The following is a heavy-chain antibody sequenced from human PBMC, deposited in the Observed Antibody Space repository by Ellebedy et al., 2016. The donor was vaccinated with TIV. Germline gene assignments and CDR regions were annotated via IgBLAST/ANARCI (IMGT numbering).Heavy chain of an antibody. Sequence: PGGSLRLSCTVSGFTFSSYSMHWVRQAPGKGLEWVAVISDDGSNKYYADSVKGRFTISRDNSKNTLYLQMNSLRAADSGVYYCARDSVVATFDHWGQGTLVTVSS. CDR3: ARDSVVATFDH. CDR2: ISDDGSNK. D-gene: IGHD2-21*01. V-gene: IGHV3-30*04. J-gene: IGHJ4*02. CDR1: GFTFSSYS.